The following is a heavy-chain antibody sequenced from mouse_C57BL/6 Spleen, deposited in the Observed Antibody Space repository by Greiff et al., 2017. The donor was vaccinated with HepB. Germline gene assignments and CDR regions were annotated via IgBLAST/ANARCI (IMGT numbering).Heavy chain of an antibody. Sequence: EVKLMESGGGLVKPGGSLKLSCAASGFTFSSYAMSWVRQTPEKRLEWVATISDGGSYTYYPDNVKGRFTISRDNAKNNLYLQMSHLKSEDTAMYYCARAGYYDYDAHYWGQGTTLTVSS. J-gene: IGHJ2*01. CDR3: ARAGYYDYDAHY. V-gene: IGHV5-4*03. CDR1: GFTFSSYA. CDR2: ISDGGSYT. D-gene: IGHD2-4*01.